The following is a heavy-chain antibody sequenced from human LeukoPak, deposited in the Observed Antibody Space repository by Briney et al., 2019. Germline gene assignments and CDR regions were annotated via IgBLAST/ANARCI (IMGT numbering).Heavy chain of an antibody. CDR1: GFTFSHYG. D-gene: IGHD4-11*01. J-gene: IGHJ4*02. CDR2: IWSDGTDK. CDR3: AKDAQRGFDFSNSLES. Sequence: GGSLRLSCATSGFTFSHYGMHWVRQAPGKGLEWVAVIWSDGTDKYYGDSVKGRFTISRDNSKNTVYLRMNSLRVEDTAVYYCAKDAQRGFDFSNSLESWGQGTLVTVSS. V-gene: IGHV3-33*06.